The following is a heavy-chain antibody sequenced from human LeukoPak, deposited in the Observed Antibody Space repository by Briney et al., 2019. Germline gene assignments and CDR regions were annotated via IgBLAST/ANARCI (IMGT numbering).Heavy chain of an antibody. Sequence: SVKVSCKASGGAFSSYTISWVRQAPGQGLEWMGRIIPILGIANYAQKFQGRVTITADKSTSTAYMELSSLRSEDTAVYYCARGGSVTTVTTRHYYYYGMDVWGQGTTVTVSS. CDR3: ARGGSVTTVTTRHYYYYGMDV. J-gene: IGHJ6*02. CDR2: IIPILGIA. CDR1: GGAFSSYT. D-gene: IGHD4-17*01. V-gene: IGHV1-69*02.